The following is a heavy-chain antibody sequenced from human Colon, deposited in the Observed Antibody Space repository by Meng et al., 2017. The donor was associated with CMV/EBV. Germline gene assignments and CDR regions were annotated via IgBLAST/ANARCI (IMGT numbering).Heavy chain of an antibody. Sequence: CTVSGGPISSGGYYWSWIRQHPGKGLEWIGYIYYSGSTYYNPSLKSRVTISVDTSKNQFSLKLSSVTAADTAVYYCARVGGELLIDYWGQGTLVTVSS. CDR3: ARVGGELLIDY. J-gene: IGHJ4*02. V-gene: IGHV4-31*03. D-gene: IGHD1-26*01. CDR2: IYYSGST. CDR1: GGPISSGGYY.